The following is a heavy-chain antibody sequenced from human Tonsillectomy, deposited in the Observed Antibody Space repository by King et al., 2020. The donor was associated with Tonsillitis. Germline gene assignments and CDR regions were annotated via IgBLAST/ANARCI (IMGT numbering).Heavy chain of an antibody. D-gene: IGHD2-15*01. CDR1: GFILGTYW. Sequence: VQLVESGGGLVQPGGSLRLSCAASGFILGTYWLSWVRQAPGKGLEWVANIKQDGSEIYCVDSVRGRFTISRDNAKNSLYLQMNSLRAEDTAVYYCAREINGGKYCSGGSCYDHNWFDPWGQGTLVTVSS. CDR3: AREINGGKYCSGGSCYDHNWFDP. V-gene: IGHV3-7*01. CDR2: IKQDGSEI. J-gene: IGHJ5*02.